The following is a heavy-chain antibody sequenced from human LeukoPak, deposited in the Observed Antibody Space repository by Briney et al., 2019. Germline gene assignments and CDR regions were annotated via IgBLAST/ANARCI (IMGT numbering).Heavy chain of an antibody. CDR2: IYYSGST. J-gene: IGHJ5*02. CDR1: GVSISSSSYY. Sequence: IPSETLSLTCTVSGVSISSSSYYWGWIRQPPGKGLEWIGSIYYSGSTYYNPSLKSRVTISVDTSKNQFSLKLSSVTAADTAVYYCATWGSGWDNWFDPWGQGTLVTVSS. V-gene: IGHV4-39*07. D-gene: IGHD6-19*01. CDR3: ATWGSGWDNWFDP.